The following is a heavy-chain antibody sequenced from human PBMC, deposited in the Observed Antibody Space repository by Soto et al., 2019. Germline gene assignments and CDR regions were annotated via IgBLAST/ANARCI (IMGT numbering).Heavy chain of an antibody. CDR1: GFTFSSYA. V-gene: IGHV3-30-3*01. CDR3: ARDRGSKSYYYYGMDV. D-gene: IGHD2-2*01. CDR2: ISYDGSNK. J-gene: IGHJ6*02. Sequence: QVQLVESGGGVVQPGRSLRLSCAASGFTFSSYAMHWVRQAPGKGLEWVAVISYDGSNKYYADSVKGRFTISRVNSKNTLYVQMNSLRAEDTAVYYCARDRGSKSYYYYGMDVWGQGTTVTVSS.